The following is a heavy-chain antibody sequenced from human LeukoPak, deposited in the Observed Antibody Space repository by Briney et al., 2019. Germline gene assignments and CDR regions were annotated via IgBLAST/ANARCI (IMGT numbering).Heavy chain of an antibody. D-gene: IGHD2-2*01. CDR1: GFTFDGYA. CDR3: AKGSCSRTNFYLSDY. Sequence: PGGSLRLSCAASGFTFDGYAMHWVRQAPGKGLEWVSGISWNSGSIGYADSVKGRFTISRDNAKNSLYLQMNSLIPEDMALYYCAKGSCSRTNFYLSDYWGQGTLVTVSS. CDR2: ISWNSGSI. V-gene: IGHV3-9*03. J-gene: IGHJ4*01.